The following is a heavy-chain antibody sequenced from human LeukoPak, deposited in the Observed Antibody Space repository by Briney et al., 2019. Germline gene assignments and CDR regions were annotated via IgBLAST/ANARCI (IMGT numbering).Heavy chain of an antibody. J-gene: IGHJ5*02. V-gene: IGHV4-34*01. CDR1: GFTVSSNY. D-gene: IGHD3-10*01. Sequence: PGGSLRLSCAASGFTVSSNYMSWVRQAPGKGLEWIGEINHSGSTNYNPSLKSRVTISVDTSKNQFSLKLSSVTAADTAVYYCARGPMVRGVRWYPWGQGTLVTVSS. CDR2: INHSGST. CDR3: ARGPMVRGVRWYP.